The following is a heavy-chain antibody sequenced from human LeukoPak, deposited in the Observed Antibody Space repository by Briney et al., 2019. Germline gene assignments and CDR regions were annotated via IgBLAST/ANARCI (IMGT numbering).Heavy chain of an antibody. D-gene: IGHD3-9*01. V-gene: IGHV4-59*01. Sequence: SETLSLTCTVSGGSISSYYWSWIRQPPGKGLEWIGYIYYSGSTNYNPSLKSRGTISVDKSKNQFSLKLSSVTAADTAVYYCARIGGGYDILTGYYYYYGMDVWGQGTTVTVSS. CDR3: ARIGGGYDILTGYYYYYGMDV. J-gene: IGHJ6*02. CDR2: IYYSGST. CDR1: GGSISSYY.